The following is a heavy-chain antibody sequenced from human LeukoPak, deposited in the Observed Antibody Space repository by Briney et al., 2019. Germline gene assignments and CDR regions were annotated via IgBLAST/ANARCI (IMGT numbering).Heavy chain of an antibody. J-gene: IGHJ6*03. Sequence: GGSLRLSCAASGFTFSNCNMNWVRQAPGKGLEWVSSITSSSTYIYYADSVKGRFTISRDNAKNSLYLQMNSLRAEDTAVYYCARDPYSGNYGAYYYYYMDVWGKGTTVTISS. CDR1: GFTFSNCN. CDR2: ITSSSTYI. CDR3: ARDPYSGNYGAYYYYYMDV. V-gene: IGHV3-21*01. D-gene: IGHD1-26*01.